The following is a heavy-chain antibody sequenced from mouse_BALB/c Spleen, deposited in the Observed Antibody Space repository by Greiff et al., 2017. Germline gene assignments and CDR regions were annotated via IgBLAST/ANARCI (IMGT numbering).Heavy chain of an antibody. CDR3: ARPNYDGYAMDY. V-gene: IGHV5-9-3*01. CDR1: GFTFSSYA. CDR2: ISSGGSYT. D-gene: IGHD2-4*01. J-gene: IGHJ4*01. Sequence: EVHLVESGGGLVKPGGSLKLSCAASGFTFSSYAMSWVRQTPEKRLEWVATISSGGSYTYYPDSVKGRFTISRDNAKNTLYLQMSSLRSEDTAMYYCARPNYDGYAMDYWGQGTSVTVSS.